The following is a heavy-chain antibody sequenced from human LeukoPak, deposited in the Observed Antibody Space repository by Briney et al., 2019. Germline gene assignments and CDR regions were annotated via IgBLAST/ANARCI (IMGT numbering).Heavy chain of an antibody. J-gene: IGHJ6*02. CDR1: GFTFSSYA. CDR3: AKIAIGELFYYYGMDV. D-gene: IGHD3-10*01. Sequence: PGGSLRLSCAASGFTFSSYAMSWVRQAPGKGLEWVSAISGSGGSTYYADSVKGRFTISRDNSKNTLYLQMNSLRAEDTAVYYCAKIAIGELFYYYGMDVWGQGTTVTVSS. V-gene: IGHV3-23*01. CDR2: ISGSGGST.